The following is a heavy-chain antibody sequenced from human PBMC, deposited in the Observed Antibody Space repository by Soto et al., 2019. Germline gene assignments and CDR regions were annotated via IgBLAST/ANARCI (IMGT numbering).Heavy chain of an antibody. D-gene: IGHD6-13*01. CDR1: GYTFTSYA. V-gene: IGHV1-3*01. J-gene: IGHJ5*02. CDR3: ARESGYSSSWSRFNWFDP. Sequence: QVPLVQSGGGVKKPGASVKVYCKASGYTFTSYAMHWVRQAPGHRLEWMGWINAGNGNTKYSQKFQGRVTITRDTSASTAYMELSSLRSEDTAVYFCARESGYSSSWSRFNWFDPWGQGTLVTVSS. CDR2: INAGNGNT.